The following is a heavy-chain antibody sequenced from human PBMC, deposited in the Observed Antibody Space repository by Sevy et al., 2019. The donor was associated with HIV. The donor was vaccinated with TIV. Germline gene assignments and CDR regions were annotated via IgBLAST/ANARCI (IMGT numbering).Heavy chain of an antibody. CDR3: ARGFNSYGFDRRAFDI. V-gene: IGHV4-59*13. D-gene: IGHD5-18*01. Sequence: SETLSLTCTVSGGSISSYYWSWIRQPPGKGLEWIGYIYYSGGTNYNPSLKRRVTISVDTSKNQFSLKLSSVTAADTAVYYCARGFNSYGFDRRAFDIWGQGTMVTVSS. CDR2: IYYSGGT. CDR1: GGSISSYY. J-gene: IGHJ3*02.